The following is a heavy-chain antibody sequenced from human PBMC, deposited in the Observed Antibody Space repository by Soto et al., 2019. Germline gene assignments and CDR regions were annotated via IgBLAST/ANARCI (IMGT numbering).Heavy chain of an antibody. CDR2: SYDTGISGYTPST. CDR1: GGSITSSY. D-gene: IGHD1-1*01. J-gene: IGHJ6*02. V-gene: IGHV4-59*01. CDR3: ARGDDAFVYYELEV. Sequence: SETLSITCTVSGGSITSSYWSGLRRPPGKGLEGSAYSYDTGISGYTPSTSYNPSLKGRGTMSVDTSKSQLPLKLTSVTAADTSVYYCARGDDAFVYYELEVWGQGITLTVSS.